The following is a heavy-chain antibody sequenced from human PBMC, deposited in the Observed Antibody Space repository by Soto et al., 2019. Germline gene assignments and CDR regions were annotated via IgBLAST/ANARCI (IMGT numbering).Heavy chain of an antibody. CDR3: ARGQLVNPGYYYALDI. Sequence: TGGSLRLSWAASGGPFRDYPVYWVRQPPGKGLEWVAVLSYDGSETYYGDSVKGRFTISRDNAKNMLFLELTTLRADDTAVYYCARGQLVNPGYYYALDIWGQGTTVTVSS. CDR2: LSYDGSET. D-gene: IGHD3-10*01. J-gene: IGHJ6*02. CDR1: GGPFRDYP. V-gene: IGHV3-33*05.